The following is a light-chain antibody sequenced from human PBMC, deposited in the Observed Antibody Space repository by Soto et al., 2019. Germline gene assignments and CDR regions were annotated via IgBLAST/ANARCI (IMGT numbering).Light chain of an antibody. CDR1: QSVTSSY. CDR3: QQYNSYSWT. Sequence: ELVLTQSPGTLSLSPGERATLSCRASQSVTSSYLAWYQQKPGQAPRLLIYGTSNRATGIPDRFSGSGSGTDFTLTISSLEPEDFATYYCQQYNSYSWTFGQGTKVEIK. CDR2: GTS. J-gene: IGKJ1*01. V-gene: IGKV3-20*01.